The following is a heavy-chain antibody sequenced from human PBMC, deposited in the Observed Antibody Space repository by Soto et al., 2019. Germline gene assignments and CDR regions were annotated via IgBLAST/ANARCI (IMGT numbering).Heavy chain of an antibody. CDR3: ARGRVTTYFYGMDV. D-gene: IGHD3-3*01. Sequence: GASVKVSCKASGGTFSSYAISWVRQAPGQGLEWMGGIIPIFVTANYAQKFQGRVTITADESTSTAYMELSSLRSEDTAVYYCARGRVTTYFYGMDVWGQGTTVTVSS. CDR1: GGTFSSYA. CDR2: IIPIFVTA. J-gene: IGHJ6*02. V-gene: IGHV1-69*13.